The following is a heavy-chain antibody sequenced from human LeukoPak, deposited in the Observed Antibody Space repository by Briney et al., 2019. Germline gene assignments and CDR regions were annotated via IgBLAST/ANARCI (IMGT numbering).Heavy chain of an antibody. CDR3: ARVVGLTGYSSTWYSGCYYYMDV. J-gene: IGHJ6*03. CDR2: IIPMFGTA. CDR1: GGTFSTYA. V-gene: IGHV1-69*13. D-gene: IGHD6-13*01. Sequence: SVKVSCKASGGTFSTYAITWVRQTPGQGLEWMGGIIPMFGTANYAQKFQDRVTITADESTSTAYMELSSLRSEDTAVYYCARVVGLTGYSSTWYSGCYYYMDVWGKGTTVTVSS.